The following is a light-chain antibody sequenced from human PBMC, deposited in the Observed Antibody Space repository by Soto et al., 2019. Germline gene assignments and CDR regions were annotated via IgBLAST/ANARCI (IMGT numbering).Light chain of an antibody. J-gene: IGKJ3*01. CDR2: GAS. Sequence: EIVLTQSPGTLSLSPGERATLSCRASQSVSSSYLAWYQHKPGQAPRLLIYGASSRATGIPDRFSGSGSGTEFTITISRLEPEDFAVYYCQQYGSSPLTFGPGTKVDIK. V-gene: IGKV3-20*01. CDR3: QQYGSSPLT. CDR1: QSVSSSY.